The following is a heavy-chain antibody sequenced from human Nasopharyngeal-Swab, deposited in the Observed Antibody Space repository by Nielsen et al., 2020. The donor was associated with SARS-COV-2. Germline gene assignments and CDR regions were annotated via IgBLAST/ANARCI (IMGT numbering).Heavy chain of an antibody. CDR2: YPGDSDT. CDR3: ARPSFHEGFDY. V-gene: IGHV5-51*06. Sequence: GGPLRLSCKGSGSTFTSYWIGWARQMPGKGLEWMGIYPGDSDTRYSPSFQGQVTISADKSISTAYLQWSSLKASDTAMYYCARPSFHEGFDYWGQGTLVTVSS. J-gene: IGHJ4*02. D-gene: IGHD2-21*01. CDR1: GSTFTSYW.